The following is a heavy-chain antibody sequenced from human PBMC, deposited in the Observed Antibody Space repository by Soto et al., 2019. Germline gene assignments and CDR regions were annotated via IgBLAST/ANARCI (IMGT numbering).Heavy chain of an antibody. Sequence: VQLVQSGAEVKKPGSSVKVSCKASGGTFSSYTISWVRQAPGQGLEWMGRIIPILGIANYAQKFQGRVTITADKSTSTAYMELSSLRSEDTAVYYCARPAKYCTNGVCAFDYWGQGTLVTVSS. V-gene: IGHV1-69*02. CDR1: GGTFSSYT. CDR2: IIPILGIA. CDR3: ARPAKYCTNGVCAFDY. D-gene: IGHD2-8*01. J-gene: IGHJ4*02.